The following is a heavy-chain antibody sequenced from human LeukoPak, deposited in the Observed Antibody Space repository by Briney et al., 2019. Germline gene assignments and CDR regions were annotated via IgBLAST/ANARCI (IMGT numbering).Heavy chain of an antibody. CDR1: GYTFTGYY. CDR2: INPNSGGT. V-gene: IGHV1-2*02. CDR3: AREVVIHSSSWFYYFDY. J-gene: IGHJ4*02. Sequence: ASVKVSCXASGYTFTGYYMHWVRQAPGQGLEWMGWINPNSGGTNYAQKFQGRVTMTRDTSISTAYMELSRLRSDDTAVYYCAREVVIHSSSWFYYFDYWGQGTLVTVSS. D-gene: IGHD6-13*01.